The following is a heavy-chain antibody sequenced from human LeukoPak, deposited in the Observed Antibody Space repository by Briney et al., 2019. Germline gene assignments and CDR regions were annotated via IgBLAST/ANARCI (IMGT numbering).Heavy chain of an antibody. Sequence: GGSLRLSCAASGFTFSSYWMSWVRQAPGKGLEWVANIKQDGSEKYYLDSVKGRFTISRDNAKNSLYLQMNSLRAEDMAVYYCARRSSPDYYNSGTYYLFDYWGQGTLVTVSS. D-gene: IGHD3-10*01. CDR1: GFTFSSYW. J-gene: IGHJ4*02. CDR2: IKQDGSEK. V-gene: IGHV3-7*01. CDR3: ARRSSPDYYNSGTYYLFDY.